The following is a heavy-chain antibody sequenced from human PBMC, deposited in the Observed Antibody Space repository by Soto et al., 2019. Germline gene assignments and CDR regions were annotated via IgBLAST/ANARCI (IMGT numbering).Heavy chain of an antibody. Sequence: GGSLRLSCAASEFTFSSYWMHWVRQAPGKGLVWVSRIESDGTTSYADSVNGRFTISRDNAKNTLYLQMNSLRAEDTAIYYCSRDRGLNMDVWGKGTTVTVSS. CDR3: SRDRGLNMDV. D-gene: IGHD2-21*02. J-gene: IGHJ6*03. V-gene: IGHV3-74*01. CDR2: IESDGTT. CDR1: EFTFSSYW.